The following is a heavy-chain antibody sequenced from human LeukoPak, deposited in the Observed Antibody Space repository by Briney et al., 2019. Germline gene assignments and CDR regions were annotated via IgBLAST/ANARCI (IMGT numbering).Heavy chain of an antibody. Sequence: KPSETLSLTCSVSGGSISSYYWSWIRQPAGKGREWIGHIYTTGNTDYNPSLKSRVTMSVDTSKNQFSLNLSSVTAADTAVYYCARDARGWSGFDYWGQGTLVTVSS. CDR3: ARDARGWSGFDY. CDR2: IYTTGNT. J-gene: IGHJ4*02. V-gene: IGHV4-4*07. CDR1: GGSISSYY. D-gene: IGHD3-3*01.